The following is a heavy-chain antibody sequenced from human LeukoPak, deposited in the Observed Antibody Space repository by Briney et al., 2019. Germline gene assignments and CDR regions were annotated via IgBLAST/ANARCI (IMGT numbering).Heavy chain of an antibody. V-gene: IGHV1-8*03. CDR1: GYTFTSYD. CDR2: MNPNSGNT. J-gene: IGHJ3*02. D-gene: IGHD3-9*01. CDR3: ARTYYDILTGYGDAFDI. Sequence: ASVKVSCKASGYTFTSYDINWVRQATGQGLEWMGWMNPNSGNTGYAQKFQGRVTITRNTSISTAYMELSSLRSEDTAVYYCARTYYDILTGYGDAFDIWGQGTMVTVSS.